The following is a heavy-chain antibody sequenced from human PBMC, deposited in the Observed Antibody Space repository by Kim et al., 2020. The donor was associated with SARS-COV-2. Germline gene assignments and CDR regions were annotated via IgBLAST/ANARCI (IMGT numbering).Heavy chain of an antibody. J-gene: IGHJ5*02. Sequence: SGPTLVNPTQTLTLTCTFSGFSLSTSGMCVSWIRPPPGKALEWLARIDWGDDKYYSTSLKTRLTISKDTSKNQVVLTMTNMDPVDTATYYCARIWPLRGTTGYWFDPWGQGILVTVSS. CDR3: ARIWPLRGTTGYWFDP. D-gene: IGHD1-1*01. V-gene: IGHV2-70*11. CDR1: GFSLSTSGMC. CDR2: IDWGDDK.